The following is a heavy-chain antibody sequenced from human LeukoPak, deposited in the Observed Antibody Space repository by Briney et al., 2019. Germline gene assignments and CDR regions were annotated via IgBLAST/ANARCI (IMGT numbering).Heavy chain of an antibody. CDR3: ARVNLEMATIGGFDY. Sequence: ASVMVSCKASGYTCTSYYMHWVRQAPGQGLEWMGIINPSGGSTSYAQKFQGRVTMTRGTSTSTVYMELSSLRSEDTAVYYCARVNLEMATIGGFDYWGQGTLVTVSS. D-gene: IGHD5-24*01. CDR2: INPSGGST. V-gene: IGHV1-46*01. J-gene: IGHJ4*02. CDR1: GYTCTSYY.